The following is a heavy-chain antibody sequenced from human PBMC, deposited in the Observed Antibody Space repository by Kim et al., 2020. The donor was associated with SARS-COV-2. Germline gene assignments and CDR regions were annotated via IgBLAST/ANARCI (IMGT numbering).Heavy chain of an antibody. J-gene: IGHJ4*02. CDR2: INPSGGST. CDR1: GYTFTSYY. V-gene: IGHV1-46*01. CDR3: ARDNYYDSSGYYTTFDY. Sequence: ASVKVSCKASGYTFTSYYMHWVRQAPGQGLEWMGIINPSGGSTSYAQKFQGRVTMTRDTSTSTVYMELSSLRSEDTAVYYCARDNYYDSSGYYTTFDYWGQGTLVTVSS. D-gene: IGHD3-22*01.